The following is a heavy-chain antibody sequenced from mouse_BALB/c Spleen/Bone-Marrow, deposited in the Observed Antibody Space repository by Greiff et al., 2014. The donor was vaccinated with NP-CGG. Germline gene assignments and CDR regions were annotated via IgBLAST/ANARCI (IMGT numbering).Heavy chain of an antibody. D-gene: IGHD1-1*01. CDR2: INSNGGST. J-gene: IGHJ4*01. CDR1: RFTFSSYG. Sequence: DVKLVESGGGLVQPGGSLKLSCAASRFTFSSYGMSWVRQTPDKRLELVATINSNGGSTYYPDSVKGRFTISRDNAKNTLYLQMSSLKSEDTAMYYCARGRYYGYAMDYWGQGTSVTVSS. CDR3: ARGRYYGYAMDY. V-gene: IGHV5-6-3*01.